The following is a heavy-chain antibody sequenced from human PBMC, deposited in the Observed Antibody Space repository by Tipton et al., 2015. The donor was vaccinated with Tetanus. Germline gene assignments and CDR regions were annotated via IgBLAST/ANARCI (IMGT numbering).Heavy chain of an antibody. D-gene: IGHD1-26*01. Sequence: TLSLTCTVSGGSISSSSYYWGWIRQPPGKGLEWIGSIYYSGSTYYNQSLKSRATISVDTSKNQFSLKLSSVTAADTAVYYCARVDESLDAFDIWGQGTMVTVSS. J-gene: IGHJ3*02. CDR3: ARVDESLDAFDI. V-gene: IGHV4-39*01. CDR1: GGSISSSSYY. CDR2: IYYSGST.